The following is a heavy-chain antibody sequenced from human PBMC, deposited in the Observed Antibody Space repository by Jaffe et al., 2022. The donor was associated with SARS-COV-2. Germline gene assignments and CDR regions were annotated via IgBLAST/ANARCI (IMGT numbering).Heavy chain of an antibody. D-gene: IGHD3-3*01. CDR3: ARVEWSWNYCHY. V-gene: IGHV3-66*02. CDR2: IYSGGDT. Sequence: EVQLVESGGGLVQPGGSLRLSCAASEFTVSSNYMSWVRQAPGKGLEWVSIIYSGGDTYYADSVKGRFTISRDNSKNTLYLQMNSLRVEDTAVYYCARVEWSWNYCHYWGQGTLVTVSS. J-gene: IGHJ4*02. CDR1: EFTVSSNY.